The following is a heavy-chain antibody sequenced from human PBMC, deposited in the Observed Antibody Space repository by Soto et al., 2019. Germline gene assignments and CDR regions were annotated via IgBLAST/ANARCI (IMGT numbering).Heavy chain of an antibody. D-gene: IGHD3-10*01. CDR1: GFTFSSYW. J-gene: IGHJ6*02. CDR3: ASDLSGRADV. CDR2: MNEDGGTT. Sequence: PVVSLRLSCAASGFTFSSYWMHWVRQAPGKGLVWVSRMNEDGGTTDYADSVKGRFTISRDNAKNTLYLQMNSLRVEDTAVYYCASDLSGRADVCGQGTTVTVSS. V-gene: IGHV3-74*01.